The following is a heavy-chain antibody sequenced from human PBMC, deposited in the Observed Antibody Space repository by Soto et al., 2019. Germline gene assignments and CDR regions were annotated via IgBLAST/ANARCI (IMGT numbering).Heavy chain of an antibody. CDR2: ISYDGSNK. J-gene: IGHJ4*02. D-gene: IGHD5-18*01. CDR1: GFTFSSYG. V-gene: IGHV3-30*18. CDR3: AKDGDTAQAFDY. Sequence: GSLRLSCAASGFTFSSYGMHWVRQAPGKGLEWVAVISYDGSNKYYADSVKGRFTISRDNSKNTLYLQMNSLRAEDTAVYYCAKDGDTAQAFDYWGQGTLVTVSS.